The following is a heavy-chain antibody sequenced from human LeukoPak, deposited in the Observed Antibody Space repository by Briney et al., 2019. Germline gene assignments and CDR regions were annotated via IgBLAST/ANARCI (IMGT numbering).Heavy chain of an antibody. J-gene: IGHJ6*02. D-gene: IGHD1-26*01. CDR1: GGSISSYY. Sequence: PSETLSLTCTVSGGSISSYYWSWIRQPPEKGLEWIGYIYYSGSTNYNPSLKSRVTISVDTSKYQFSLKLSSVTAADTAVYYCARHGKVGAPYYYYGMDVWGQGTTVTVSS. CDR3: ARHGKVGAPYYYYGMDV. V-gene: IGHV4-59*08. CDR2: IYYSGST.